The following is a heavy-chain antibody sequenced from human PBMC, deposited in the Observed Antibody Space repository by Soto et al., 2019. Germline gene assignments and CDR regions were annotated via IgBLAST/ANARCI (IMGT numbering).Heavy chain of an antibody. D-gene: IGHD3-9*01. CDR2: IYYSGNT. Sequence: TSETLSLTCSVSGGSISSGYYYWSWIHQPPGKGLEWIGNIYYSGNTYYNPPLKSRLIISIDTSKNQFSLKVGSVTAADTAVYYCAKDWSSKRGRITIFYSGMDVWGQGTTVTVSS. J-gene: IGHJ6*02. CDR1: GGSISSGYYY. V-gene: IGHV4-30-4*01. CDR3: AKDWSSKRGRITIFYSGMDV.